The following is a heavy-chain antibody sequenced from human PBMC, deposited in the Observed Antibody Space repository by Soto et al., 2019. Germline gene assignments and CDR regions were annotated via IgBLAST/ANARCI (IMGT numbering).Heavy chain of an antibody. D-gene: IGHD6-13*01. CDR1: GGSISSSSDY. Sequence: PSETLSLTCTVSGGSISSSSDYWGWIRQPPGKGLEWIGSIYYSGSTYYNPSLKSRVTISVDTSKNQFSLKLSSVTAADTAVYYCARQTGYSSNWYVWFDPWGQGTLVTVSS. CDR2: IYYSGST. CDR3: ARQTGYSSNWYVWFDP. J-gene: IGHJ5*02. V-gene: IGHV4-39*01.